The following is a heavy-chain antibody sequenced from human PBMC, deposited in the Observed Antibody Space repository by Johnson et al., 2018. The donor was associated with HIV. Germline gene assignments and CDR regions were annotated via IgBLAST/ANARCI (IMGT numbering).Heavy chain of an antibody. D-gene: IGHD3-16*02. V-gene: IGHV3-7*05. CDR3: ARPPAYLYKATFSI. J-gene: IGHJ3*02. CDR1: GFSFDSFW. Sequence: VQLVESGGGLVQPGGSLRLSCSASGFSFDSFWMTWVRQAPGKGLEWVANINQDGSETYYVDSVKGRFTISRDNAKNSLYLQMDSLRGKATAVYFCARPPAYLYKATFSIWGQGTMVTVSS. CDR2: INQDGSET.